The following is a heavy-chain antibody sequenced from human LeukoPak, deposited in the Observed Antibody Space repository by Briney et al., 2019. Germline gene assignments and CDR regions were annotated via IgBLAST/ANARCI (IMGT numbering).Heavy chain of an antibody. J-gene: IGHJ4*02. V-gene: IGHV1-69*13. CDR1: GGTFSSYA. Sequence: AASVKVSCKASGGTFSSYAISWVRQAPGQGLEWMGGIIPIFGTANYAQKFQGRVTITADESTSTAYMELGSLRSEDTAVYYCARGSSNLLWFGEFPHFDYWGQGTLVTVSS. CDR3: ARGSSNLLWFGEFPHFDY. CDR2: IIPIFGTA. D-gene: IGHD3-10*01.